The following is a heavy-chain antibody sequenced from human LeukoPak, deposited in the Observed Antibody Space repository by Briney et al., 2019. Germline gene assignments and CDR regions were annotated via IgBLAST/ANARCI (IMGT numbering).Heavy chain of an antibody. D-gene: IGHD2-2*01. V-gene: IGHV4-59*01. J-gene: IGHJ4*02. CDR2: IYYSGST. Sequence: SETLSLTCTVSGGSISSYHWIWIRQPPGKGLEWIGYIYYSGSTNYNPSLKSRVTISVDTSKNQFSLKLSSVTAADTAVYYCAKLGYCSSTSYSDRDYWGQGTLVTVSS. CDR1: GGSISSYH. CDR3: AKLGYCSSTSYSDRDY.